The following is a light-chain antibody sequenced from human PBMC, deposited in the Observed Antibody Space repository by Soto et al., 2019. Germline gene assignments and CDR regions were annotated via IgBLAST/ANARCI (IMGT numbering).Light chain of an antibody. Sequence: EIVLTQSPGTLSLSPGERATLSCRASQSVSSSYLAWYQQKPGQAPMLLIYGASIRATGIRDRFSGSGLGTDFPLTISRLEPEDFAGYYCQQYGSSPPAYTFGQGTKLEIK. CDR2: GAS. V-gene: IGKV3-20*01. J-gene: IGKJ2*01. CDR3: QQYGSSPPAYT. CDR1: QSVSSSY.